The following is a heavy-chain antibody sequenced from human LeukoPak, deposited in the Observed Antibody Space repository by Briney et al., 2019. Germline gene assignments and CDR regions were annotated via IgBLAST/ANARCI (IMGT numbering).Heavy chain of an antibody. J-gene: IGHJ6*03. CDR1: GYSISSGYY. D-gene: IGHD2-2*01. CDR3: AREVYCSSTSCPYNYYYYYMDV. Sequence: SETLSLTCTVSGYSISSGYYWGWIRQPPGKGLEWIGSNYHSGSTYYNPSLKSRVTISVDTSKNQFSLKLSSVTAADTAVYYCAREVYCSSTSCPYNYYYYYMDVWGKGTTVTVSS. CDR2: NYHSGST. V-gene: IGHV4-38-2*02.